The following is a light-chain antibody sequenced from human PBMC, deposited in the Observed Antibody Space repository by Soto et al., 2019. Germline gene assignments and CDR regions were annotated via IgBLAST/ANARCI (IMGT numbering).Light chain of an antibody. J-gene: IGKJ5*01. V-gene: IGKV3-20*01. CDR3: QQYGSSPIT. CDR1: QSVRYY. Sequence: EIVLTESPGTLSLSPGERATLSCRASQSVRYYLAWYQQKPGQAPRLLIYDASSRATGVPDRFSGSGSGTDFTLTISRLEPEDFAAYYCQQYGSSPITFGQGTRLEIK. CDR2: DAS.